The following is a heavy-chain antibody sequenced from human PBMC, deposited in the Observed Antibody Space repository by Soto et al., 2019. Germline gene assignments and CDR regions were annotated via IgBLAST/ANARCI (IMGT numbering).Heavy chain of an antibody. Sequence: EVQLVESGGGVVQPGGSLRLSCAASGFTVSSKYMSWVRQPPGKGPEWVALFNNGGNTYDAESVKGRFTISRDSSKNTLDLQLDSLRAEDTSDYYCARDDVYCGGGRGYGVPIDVWGKGTTVIVSS. CDR1: GFTVSSKY. J-gene: IGHJ6*03. CDR2: FNNGGNT. V-gene: IGHV3-66*01. D-gene: IGHD2-21*01. CDR3: ARDDVYCGGGRGYGVPIDV.